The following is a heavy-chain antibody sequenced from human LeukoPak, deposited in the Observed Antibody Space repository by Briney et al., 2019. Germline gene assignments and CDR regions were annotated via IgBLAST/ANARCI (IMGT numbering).Heavy chain of an antibody. CDR1: GFTFSSYA. V-gene: IGHV3-30*04. D-gene: IGHD6-13*01. Sequence: GRSLRLSCAASGFTFSSYAMHWVRQAPGKGLEWVAVISYDGSNKYYADSVKGRFTISRDNSKNTLYLQMNSLRAEDTAVYYCAILSCGIAAAGTEDYWGQGTLVTVSS. J-gene: IGHJ4*02. CDR2: ISYDGSNK. CDR3: AILSCGIAAAGTEDY.